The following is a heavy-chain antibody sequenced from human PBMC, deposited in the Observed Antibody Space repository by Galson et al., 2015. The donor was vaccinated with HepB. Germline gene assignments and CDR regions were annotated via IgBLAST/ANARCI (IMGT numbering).Heavy chain of an antibody. Sequence: SVKVSCKASGGTFSTYTITWVRQAPGRGLEWMGRIIPILDIPNYAQKFQGRVTITADKSTGTAHMELSSLRSEDTAVYYCAREEGATTWFDPWGQGTLVTVSS. CDR1: GGTFSTYT. D-gene: IGHD1-26*01. CDR3: AREEGATTWFDP. CDR2: IIPILDIP. V-gene: IGHV1-69*04. J-gene: IGHJ5*02.